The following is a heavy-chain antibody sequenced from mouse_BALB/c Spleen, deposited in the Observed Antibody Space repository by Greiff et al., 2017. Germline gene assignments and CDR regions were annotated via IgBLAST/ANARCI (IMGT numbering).Heavy chain of an antibody. CDR1: GFAFSSYD. CDR2: ISSGGGST. CDR3: ARGYGNYWYAMDY. J-gene: IGHJ4*01. V-gene: IGHV5-12-1*01. Sequence: EVQGVESGGGLVKPGGSLKLSCAASGFAFSSYDMSWVRQTPEKRLEWVAYISSGGGSTYYPDTVKGRFTISRDNAKNNLYLQMSSLKSEDTAMYYCARGYGNYWYAMDYWGQGTSVTVSS. D-gene: IGHD2-1*01.